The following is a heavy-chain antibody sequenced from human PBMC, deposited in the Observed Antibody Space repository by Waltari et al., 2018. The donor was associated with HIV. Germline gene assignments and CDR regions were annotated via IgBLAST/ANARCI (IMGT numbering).Heavy chain of an antibody. CDR3: AREGISHGGNFGY. Sequence: APGKGLEWVSVIYSGGSTYYADSVKGRFTISRDNSKNTLYLQMNSLRAEDTAVYYCAREGISHGGNFGYWGQGTLVTVSS. J-gene: IGHJ4*02. D-gene: IGHD2-15*01. CDR2: IYSGGST. V-gene: IGHV3-53*05.